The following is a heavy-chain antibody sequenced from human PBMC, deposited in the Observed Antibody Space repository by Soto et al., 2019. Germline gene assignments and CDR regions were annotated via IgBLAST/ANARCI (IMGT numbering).Heavy chain of an antibody. CDR1: GGSFSGYY. J-gene: IGHJ6*02. CDR2: INHSGST. V-gene: IGHV4-34*01. D-gene: IGHD6-6*01. Sequence: SETLSLTCAVYGGSFSGYYWSWIRQPPGKGLEWIGEINHSGSTDYNPSLKSRVTISVDTSKNQFSLKLSSVTAADTAVYYCASIVAARPTAYYYYGMDVWGQGTTVTVSS. CDR3: ASIVAARPTAYYYYGMDV.